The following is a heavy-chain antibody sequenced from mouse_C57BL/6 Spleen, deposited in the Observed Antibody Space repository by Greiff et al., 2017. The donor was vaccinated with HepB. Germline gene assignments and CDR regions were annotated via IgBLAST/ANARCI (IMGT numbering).Heavy chain of an antibody. V-gene: IGHV1-50*01. D-gene: IGHD1-1*01. CDR1: GYTFTSYW. CDR3: ARPFSYYYGSSYPLYWYFDV. CDR2: IDPSDSYT. Sequence: QVQLQQSGAELVKPGASVKLSCKASGYTFTSYWMQWVKQRPGQGLEWIGEIDPSDSYTNYNQKFKGKATLTVDTSSSTAYMQLSSLTSEDSAVYYCARPFSYYYGSSYPLYWYFDVWGTGTTVTVSS. J-gene: IGHJ1*03.